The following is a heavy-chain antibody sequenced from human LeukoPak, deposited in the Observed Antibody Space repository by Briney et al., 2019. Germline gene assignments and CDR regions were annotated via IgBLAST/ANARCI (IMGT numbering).Heavy chain of an antibody. Sequence: PGGSLRLSCAGSGFTFSDYYMSWIRQAPGKGLEWVSYISSSGSTIYYADSVKGRFTISRDNAKNSLYLQMNSLRAEDTAVYYCARDYTASSRVPRGNWYFDLWGRGTLVTVSS. CDR1: GFTFSDYY. D-gene: IGHD6-13*01. CDR2: ISSSGSTI. V-gene: IGHV3-11*04. CDR3: ARDYTASSRVPRGNWYFDL. J-gene: IGHJ2*01.